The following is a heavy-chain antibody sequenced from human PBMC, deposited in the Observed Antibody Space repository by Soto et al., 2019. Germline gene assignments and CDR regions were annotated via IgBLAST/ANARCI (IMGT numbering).Heavy chain of an antibody. CDR2: INHSGST. V-gene: IGHV4-34*01. J-gene: IGHJ4*02. Sequence: SETRSLTCAVYGGSFSGYYWSWIRQPPGKGLEWIGEINHSGSTNYNPSLKSRVTISVDTSKNQFSLKLSSVTAADTAVYYCARDSTRSTDFDYWGQGPLVTVSS. CDR3: ARDSTRSTDFDY. CDR1: GGSFSGYY. D-gene: IGHD2-21*01.